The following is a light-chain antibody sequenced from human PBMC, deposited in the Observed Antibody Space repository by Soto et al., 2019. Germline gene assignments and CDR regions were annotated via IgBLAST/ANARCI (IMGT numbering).Light chain of an antibody. J-gene: IGKJ1*01. Sequence: AIRMTQSPSSLSASTGDRVTITCRASQGISSYLAWYQQKPGKAPKLLIYAASTLQSGVPSRFSGSGSGTDFTLTISCLQSEDFATYYCQPYYSYPQTFGQGTKVEIK. CDR3: QPYYSYPQT. V-gene: IGKV1-8*01. CDR1: QGISSY. CDR2: AAS.